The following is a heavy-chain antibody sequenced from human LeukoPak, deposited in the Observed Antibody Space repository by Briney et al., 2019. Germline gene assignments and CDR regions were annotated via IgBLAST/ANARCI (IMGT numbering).Heavy chain of an antibody. D-gene: IGHD4-17*01. CDR3: ARLEPPLTTVVTDAFDI. J-gene: IGHJ3*02. CDR2: IYPGDSDT. Sequence: GESLQISCKGSGYSFTSYWIGWVRQLPGKGLEWMGIIYPGDSDTRYSPSFQGQVTISADKSISTAYLQWSSLKASDTAMYYCARLEPPLTTVVTDAFDIWGQGTMVTVSS. CDR1: GYSFTSYW. V-gene: IGHV5-51*01.